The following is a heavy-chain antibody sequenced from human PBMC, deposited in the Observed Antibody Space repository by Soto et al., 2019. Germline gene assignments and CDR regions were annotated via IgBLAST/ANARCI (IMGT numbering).Heavy chain of an antibody. V-gene: IGHV3-15*07. J-gene: IGHJ6*02. D-gene: IGHD6-13*01. CDR1: GFTFSNAW. Sequence: GGPLRLSCAASGFTFSNAWMNWVRQAPGKGLEWVGRIKSKTDGGTTDYAAPVKGRFTISRDDAKNTLNLQMNSLKTEDTAVYYCTTDGSSWYSPLYYYYYYGMDVWGQGTTVTVSS. CDR3: TTDGSSWYSPLYYYYYYGMDV. CDR2: IKSKTDGGTT.